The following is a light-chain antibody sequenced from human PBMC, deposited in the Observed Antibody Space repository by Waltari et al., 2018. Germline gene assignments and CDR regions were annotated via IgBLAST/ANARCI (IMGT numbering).Light chain of an antibody. Sequence: QSALTQPASVSGSPGQSITISCTVTSSDVGGYNYVSWYQQHPGKAPKLMIYDVSNRPSGVSNRFSGSKSGNTASLTISGLQAEDEADYYCSSYTSSSTLDVVFGGGTKLTVL. J-gene: IGLJ2*01. CDR2: DVS. CDR1: SSDVGGYNY. V-gene: IGLV2-14*03. CDR3: SSYTSSSTLDVV.